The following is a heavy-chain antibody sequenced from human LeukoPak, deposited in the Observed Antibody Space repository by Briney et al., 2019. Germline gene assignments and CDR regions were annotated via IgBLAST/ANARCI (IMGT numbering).Heavy chain of an antibody. CDR3: ASIRLGSSGSFYFVH. J-gene: IGHJ4*02. V-gene: IGHV3-21*01. CDR1: GFTFSSYS. Sequence: GGSLRLSCAASGFTFSSYSMNWVRQAPGKGLEWVSSISSSSSYIYYADSVKGRFTISRDNAKNSLYLHMNSLRDEDPAVYYCASIRLGSSGSFYFVHWRQGTLVTVSS. CDR2: ISSSSSYI. D-gene: IGHD6-19*01.